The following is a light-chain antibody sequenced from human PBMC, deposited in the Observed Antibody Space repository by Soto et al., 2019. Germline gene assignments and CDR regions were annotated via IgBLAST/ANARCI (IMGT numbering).Light chain of an antibody. CDR1: SGSVSTSYY. Sequence: QAVVTQEPSFSVSPGGTVTLTCGLSSGSVSTSYYPSWYQQTPGQAPRTLIYSTNTRSSGVPDRFSGSILANKAALTITGAQADDEYDYYCVLYMGSGIWVFGGGTKLTVL. V-gene: IGLV8-61*01. J-gene: IGLJ3*02. CDR2: STN. CDR3: VLYMGSGIWV.